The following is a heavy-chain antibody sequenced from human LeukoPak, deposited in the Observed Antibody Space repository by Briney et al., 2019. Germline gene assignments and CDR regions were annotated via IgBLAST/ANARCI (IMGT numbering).Heavy chain of an antibody. CDR2: IYYSGST. D-gene: IGHD5-18*01. V-gene: IGHV4-39*07. CDR1: GGSISSSSYY. J-gene: IGHJ4*02. Sequence: SETLSLTCTVSGGSISSSSYYWGWIRQPPGKGLEWIGSIYYSGSTYYNPSLKRRVTISVDTSKNQFSLKLSSVTAADTAVYYCARVLSFRIQLWFDYWGQGTLVTVSS. CDR3: ARVLSFRIQLWFDY.